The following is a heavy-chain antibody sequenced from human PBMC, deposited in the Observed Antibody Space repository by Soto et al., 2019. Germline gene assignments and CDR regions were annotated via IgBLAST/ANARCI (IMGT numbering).Heavy chain of an antibody. CDR2: IYPGDSDA. J-gene: IGHJ3*02. D-gene: IGHD5-12*01. CDR1: GYSFTTYW. V-gene: IGHV5-51*01. Sequence: GESLKISCKGSGYSFTTYWLAWVRQMPGKGLEYMGIIYPGDSDARYSPSFQGQVSISADKSISTAYLQWTSLKASDTAIYYCARSRVSTPRLEDPFDIWGQGAMVTVSS. CDR3: ARSRVSTPRLEDPFDI.